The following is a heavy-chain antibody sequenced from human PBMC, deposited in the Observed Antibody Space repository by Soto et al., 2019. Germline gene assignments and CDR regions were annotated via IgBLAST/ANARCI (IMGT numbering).Heavy chain of an antibody. J-gene: IGHJ4*02. CDR1: GYTFTSYG. V-gene: IGHV1-18*01. D-gene: IGHD3-3*01. CDR2: ISAYNGNT. CDR3: ARGPPETTIFGVPRDY. Sequence: GASVKVSCKASGYTFTSYGISWVRQAPGQGLEWMGWISAYNGNTNYAQKLQGRVTMTTDTSTSTAYMELRSLRSDDTAVYYCARGPPETTIFGVPRDYWGQGTLVTVSS.